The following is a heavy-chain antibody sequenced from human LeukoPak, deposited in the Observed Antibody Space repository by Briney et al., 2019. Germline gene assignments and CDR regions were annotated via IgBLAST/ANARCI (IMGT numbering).Heavy chain of an antibody. Sequence: GGSLRLSCAASGFSFSRNGMHWVRQAPGKGLEWVAVTWYDGSNKNYADSVKGRLTISRDNSKNTLYLQMSSLRAEDTGLYYCAGEAGYNSYGSGYYFDYWGQGTLVTVSS. CDR2: TWYDGSNK. V-gene: IGHV3-33*01. CDR3: AGEAGYNSYGSGYYFDY. D-gene: IGHD5-24*01. CDR1: GFSFSRNG. J-gene: IGHJ4*02.